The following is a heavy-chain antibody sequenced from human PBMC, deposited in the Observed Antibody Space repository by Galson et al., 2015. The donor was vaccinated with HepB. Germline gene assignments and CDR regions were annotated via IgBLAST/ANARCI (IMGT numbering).Heavy chain of an antibody. CDR2: IYPGDSDT. CDR1: GYSFTNYW. V-gene: IGHV5-51*01. CDR3: ARRGRADGYFLWYFDL. D-gene: IGHD5-24*01. J-gene: IGHJ2*01. Sequence: QSGAEVKKPGESLKISCKGSGYSFTNYWIGWVRQMPGKGLEWMGVIYPGDSDTRYSPSFQGQVTISADKSISTAYLQWSSLKASDTAMYYCARRGRADGYFLWYFDLWGRGTLVTVSS.